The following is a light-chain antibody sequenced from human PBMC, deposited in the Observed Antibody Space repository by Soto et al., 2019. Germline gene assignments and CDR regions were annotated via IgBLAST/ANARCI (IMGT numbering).Light chain of an antibody. V-gene: IGLV1-40*01. Sequence: ELTQPPSVSVAPGQTARITCGANNIRSKSVHWYHQIAGTAPKLLIYGNSNRPSGVPDRFSGSKSGTSASLAINGLQAEDEAHYYCQSYDNSLSGSWVFGGGTKVTVL. J-gene: IGLJ3*02. CDR3: QSYDNSLSGSWV. CDR1: NNIRSKS. CDR2: GNS.